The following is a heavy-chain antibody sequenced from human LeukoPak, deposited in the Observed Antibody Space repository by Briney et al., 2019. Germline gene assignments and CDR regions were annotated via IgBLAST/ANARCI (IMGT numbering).Heavy chain of an antibody. V-gene: IGHV3-15*01. D-gene: IGHD3-3*01. CDR2: IKRKTGGGTT. CDR3: TTDQDDFWKRYAFDI. J-gene: IGHJ3*02. Sequence: GGSLRLSCAASGFTFSNAWMSWVRQAPGKGLEWVGRIKRKTGGGTTDYAAPVKGRFTISRDDSKNTLYLQMNSLKTEDTAVYYCTTDQDDFWKRYAFDIWSQGTMVTVSS. CDR1: GFTFSNAW.